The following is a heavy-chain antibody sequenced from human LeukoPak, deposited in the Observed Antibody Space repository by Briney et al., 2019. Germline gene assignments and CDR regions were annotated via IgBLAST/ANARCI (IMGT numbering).Heavy chain of an antibody. J-gene: IGHJ4*02. Sequence: GGSLRLSCAASGFTFSSYEMNWVRQAPGKGLEWVSYISGSGSTIYYADSVKGRFTISRDNAKNSVYLQMNSLRVEDTAVYYCARGGYSSSWYWMYWGQGTLVTVSS. D-gene: IGHD6-13*01. CDR3: ARGGYSSSWYWMY. CDR2: ISGSGSTI. V-gene: IGHV3-48*03. CDR1: GFTFSSYE.